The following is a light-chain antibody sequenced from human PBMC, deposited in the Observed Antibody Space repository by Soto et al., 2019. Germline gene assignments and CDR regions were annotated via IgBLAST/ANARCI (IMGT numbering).Light chain of an antibody. Sequence: EILLTQSPGTLSWSPWEIATLSCSASQSFTTYLAWYQQKPGQAPRLLIYDASNRATGIPARFSGSGSGTDFTLTISSLQPEDFSVYFCQQRSNWPLITFGQGTRLEIK. J-gene: IGKJ5*01. CDR2: DAS. CDR3: QQRSNWPLIT. CDR1: QSFTTY. V-gene: IGKV3-11*01.